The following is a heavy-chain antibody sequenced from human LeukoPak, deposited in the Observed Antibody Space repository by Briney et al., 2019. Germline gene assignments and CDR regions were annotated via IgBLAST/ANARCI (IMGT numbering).Heavy chain of an antibody. Sequence: SETLSLTCTVSGGSISRYYWTWIRQPPGKGLEWIGEINHSVSTNYNPSLKSRVTISVDTSKNQFSLKLTSVTAADTAVYYCARHRGGYDSFVDYWGQGTLVTVSS. CDR2: INHSVST. V-gene: IGHV4-34*01. D-gene: IGHD5-12*01. J-gene: IGHJ4*02. CDR1: GGSISRYY. CDR3: ARHRGGYDSFVDY.